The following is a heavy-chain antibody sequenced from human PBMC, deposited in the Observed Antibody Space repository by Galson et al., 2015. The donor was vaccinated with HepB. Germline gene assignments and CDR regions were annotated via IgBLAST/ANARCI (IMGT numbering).Heavy chain of an antibody. D-gene: IGHD3-9*01. V-gene: IGHV4-34*01. Sequence: ETLSLTCAVYGGSFSGYYWSWIRQPPGKGLEWIGEINHSGSTNYNPSLKSRVTISVDTSKNQFSLKLSSVTAADTAVYYCASDIHGHNWFDPWGQGTLVTVSS. CDR1: GGSFSGYY. CDR2: INHSGST. J-gene: IGHJ5*02. CDR3: ASDIHGHNWFDP.